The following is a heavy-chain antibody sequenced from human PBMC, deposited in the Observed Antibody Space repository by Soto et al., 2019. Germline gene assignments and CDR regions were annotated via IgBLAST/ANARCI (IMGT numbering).Heavy chain of an antibody. V-gene: IGHV4-30-4*01. CDR3: ASSRRGNYYDSSAPFDY. CDR2: IYYTGST. CDR1: GGSISSGDYY. J-gene: IGHJ4*02. Sequence: KPSETLSLTCTVSGGSISSGDYYWSWIRQPPGKGLEWIGYIYYTGSTYYNPSLKSRVSVSVDTSKNQFSLKLSSVTAADTAVYYCASSRRGNYYDSSAPFDYWGQGTLVTVSS. D-gene: IGHD3-22*01.